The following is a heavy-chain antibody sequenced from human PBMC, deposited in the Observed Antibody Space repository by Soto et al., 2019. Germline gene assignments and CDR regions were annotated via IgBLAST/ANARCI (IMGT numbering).Heavy chain of an antibody. V-gene: IGHV5-51*01. CDR1: GYSFTSYW. D-gene: IGHD6-6*01. CDR3: ARRLSSSSSKEFDY. CDR2: IYPGDSDT. J-gene: IGHJ4*02. Sequence: GESLKISCKGSGYSFTSYWIGWVRQMPGKGLEWMGIIYPGDSDTTYSPSFQGQVTISADKSVSTAYPQWSSLKASDTAMYYCARRLSSSSSKEFDYWGQGTLVTVSS.